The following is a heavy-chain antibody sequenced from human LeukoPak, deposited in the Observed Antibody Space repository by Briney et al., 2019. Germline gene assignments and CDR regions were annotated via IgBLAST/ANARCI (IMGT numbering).Heavy chain of an antibody. CDR2: LYSDGRT. CDR3: ARGGGYYPIDY. V-gene: IGHV3-53*01. J-gene: IGHJ4*02. CDR1: GFTVNSNY. D-gene: IGHD2-15*01. Sequence: GGSLRLSCAASGFTVNSNYMNWVRQAPGKGLERVSVLYSDGRTYYADSVKGRFTISRDTSKNTLYLQVNSLRAEDTAVYYCARGGGYYPIDYWGQGTLVTVSS.